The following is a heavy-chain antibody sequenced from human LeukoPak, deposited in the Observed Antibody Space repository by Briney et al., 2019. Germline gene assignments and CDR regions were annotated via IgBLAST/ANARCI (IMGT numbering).Heavy chain of an antibody. D-gene: IGHD3-3*01. J-gene: IGHJ4*02. CDR1: GGSFSGYY. V-gene: IGHV4-34*01. CDR3: ARSVARGLGTTYKDFWSALSGITHFDY. CDR2: INHSGST. Sequence: SETLSLTCAVYGGSFSGYYLSWIRQPPGKGLEWIGEINHSGSTNYNPSLKSRVTISVDTSKNQFSLKLSSVTAADTAVYYCARSVARGLGTTYKDFWSALSGITHFDYWGQGTRVTVSS.